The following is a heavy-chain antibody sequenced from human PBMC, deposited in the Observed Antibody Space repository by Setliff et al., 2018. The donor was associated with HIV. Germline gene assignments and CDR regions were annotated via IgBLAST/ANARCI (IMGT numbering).Heavy chain of an antibody. V-gene: IGHV1-18*01. CDR2: ISPYIGHT. J-gene: IGHJ6*02. CDR1: GYNFENYA. CDR3: ARLGSGWSDSYYYAMDV. Sequence: ASVKVSCKTSGYNFENYAINWVRQAPGQGLEWMGWISPYIGHTNYAQNFQGRVTMTIDTSTSTAYMELRSLRSDDTAVYFCARLGSGWSDSYYYAMDVWGQGTTVTVSS. D-gene: IGHD6-19*01.